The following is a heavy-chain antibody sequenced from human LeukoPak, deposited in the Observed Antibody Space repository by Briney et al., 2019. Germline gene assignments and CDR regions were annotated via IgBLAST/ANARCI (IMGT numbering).Heavy chain of an antibody. CDR1: GFTFSSYW. V-gene: IGHV3-7*03. J-gene: IGHJ5*02. CDR3: ARFGGVGQLLWENWFDP. Sequence: QAGGSLRLSCAASGFTFSSYWMSWVRQAPGKGLEWVANIKQDGSEKYYADSVKGRFTISRDNAKNSLYLQMNSLRAEDTAVYYCARFGGVGQLLWENWFDPWGQGTLVTVSS. D-gene: IGHD2-2*01. CDR2: IKQDGSEK.